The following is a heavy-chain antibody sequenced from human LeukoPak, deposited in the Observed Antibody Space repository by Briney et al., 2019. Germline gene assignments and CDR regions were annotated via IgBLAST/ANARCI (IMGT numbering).Heavy chain of an antibody. J-gene: IGHJ5*02. Sequence: GASVKVSCKASGGTLSSYALSWVRQAPGQGLEWMGRIIPILGIANYAQKSQGRVTITADKSTSTAYMELSSLRSEDTAVYYCARGYCSSTSCSNWFDPWGQGTLVTVSS. V-gene: IGHV1-69*04. CDR1: GGTLSSYA. CDR2: IIPILGIA. D-gene: IGHD2-2*01. CDR3: ARGYCSSTSCSNWFDP.